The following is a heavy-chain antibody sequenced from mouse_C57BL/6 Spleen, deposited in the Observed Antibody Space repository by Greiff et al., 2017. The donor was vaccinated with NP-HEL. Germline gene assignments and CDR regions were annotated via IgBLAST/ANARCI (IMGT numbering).Heavy chain of an antibody. D-gene: IGHD2-3*01. CDR2: IDPSDSYT. J-gene: IGHJ4*01. CDR3: ARWLDGLYAMDY. V-gene: IGHV1-50*01. Sequence: VQLQQPGAELVKPGASVKLSCKASGYTFTSYWMQWVNQRPGQGLEWIGEIDPSDSYTNYNQKFKGKATLTVDTSSSTAYMQLSSLTSEDSAVYYCARWLDGLYAMDYWGQGTSVTVSS. CDR1: GYTFTSYW.